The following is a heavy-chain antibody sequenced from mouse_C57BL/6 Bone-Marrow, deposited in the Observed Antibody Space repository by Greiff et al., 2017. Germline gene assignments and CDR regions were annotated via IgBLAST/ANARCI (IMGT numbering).Heavy chain of an antibody. Sequence: VKLMESGPGLVAPSQSLSITCTVSGFSLTSYGVSWVRQPPGKGLEWLGGIWGDGSTNYHSAHISRLSISKDNSNSQVFLKLNSQQTDKTATYYCAFTSVVPAYWYFDVWGTGTTVTVSS. CDR1: GFSLTSYG. D-gene: IGHD1-1*01. CDR2: IWGDGST. CDR3: AFTSVVPAYWYFDV. V-gene: IGHV2-3*01. J-gene: IGHJ1*03.